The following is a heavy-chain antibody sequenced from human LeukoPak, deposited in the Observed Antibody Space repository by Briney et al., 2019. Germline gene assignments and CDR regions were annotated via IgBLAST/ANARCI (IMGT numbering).Heavy chain of an antibody. J-gene: IGHJ4*02. V-gene: IGHV4-30-4*01. CDR3: ARSTLDYGDYFDY. CDR2: IYYSGST. D-gene: IGHD4-17*01. Sequence: PSQTLSLTCTVSGGSISSGDYYWSWIRQPPGKGLEWIGYIYYSGSTYYNPSLKSRVTISVDTSKNQFSLKLSSVTAADTAVYYCARSTLDYGDYFDYWGQGTLVTVSS. CDR1: GGSISSGDYY.